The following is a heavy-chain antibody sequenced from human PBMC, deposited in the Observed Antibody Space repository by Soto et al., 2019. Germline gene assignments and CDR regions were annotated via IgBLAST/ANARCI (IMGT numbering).Heavy chain of an antibody. CDR3: ARRLSTPNYSNRYNWFDP. Sequence: QVQLVQSGAEVKKPGSSVKVSCKASGGTFSSYAISWVRQAPGQGLEWMGGIIPIFGTANYAQKFQGRVTITADESTSTAYMELSSLRSEDTAVYYCARRLSTPNYSNRYNWFDPWGQGTLVTVSS. CDR1: GGTFSSYA. D-gene: IGHD4-4*01. J-gene: IGHJ5*02. V-gene: IGHV1-69*01. CDR2: IIPIFGTA.